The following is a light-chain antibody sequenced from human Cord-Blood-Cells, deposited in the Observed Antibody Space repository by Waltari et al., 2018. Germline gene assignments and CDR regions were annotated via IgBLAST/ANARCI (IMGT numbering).Light chain of an antibody. CDR2: EVS. CDR1: SSDVGGYNH. CDR3: SSYTSSSTLV. Sequence: QSALTQPASVSGSPGQSITISCPGTSSDVGGYNHSSWYQQHPGKAPKLMIYEVSNRPSGVSNRFSGSKSGNTASLTISGLQAEDEADYYCSSYTSSSTLVFGTGTKVTVL. V-gene: IGLV2-14*01. J-gene: IGLJ1*01.